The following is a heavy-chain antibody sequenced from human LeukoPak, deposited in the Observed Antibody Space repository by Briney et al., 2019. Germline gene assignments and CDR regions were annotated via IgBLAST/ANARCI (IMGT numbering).Heavy chain of an antibody. V-gene: IGHV4-39*07. D-gene: IGHD1-14*01. CDR1: GGSISSSSYY. J-gene: IGHJ4*02. CDR3: ASITGTVEEHDY. CDR2: IYYSGST. Sequence: SETLSLTCTVSGGSISSSSYYWGWIRQPPGKGLEWIGSIYYSGSTYYNPSLKSRVTISVDTSKNQFSLKLSSVTAADTAVYYCASITGTVEEHDYWGQGTLVTVSS.